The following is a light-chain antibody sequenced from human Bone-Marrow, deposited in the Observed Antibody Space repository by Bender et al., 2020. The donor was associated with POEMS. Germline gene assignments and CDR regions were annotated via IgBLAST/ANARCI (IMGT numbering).Light chain of an antibody. J-gene: IGLJ1*01. V-gene: IGLV2-14*03. Sequence: QSALTQPASVSGSPGQSITISCTGTSSDVGHYNFVSWYQQHPGKAPKLMIYDVTHRPSGVSDRISGSKSGNTASLTISGLQAEDEADYYCCSYAGSYTYVFGTGTKVTVL. CDR1: SSDVGHYNF. CDR3: CSYAGSYTYV. CDR2: DVT.